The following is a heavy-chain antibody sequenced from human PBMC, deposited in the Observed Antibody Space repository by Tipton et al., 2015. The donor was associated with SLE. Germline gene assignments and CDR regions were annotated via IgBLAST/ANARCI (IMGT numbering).Heavy chain of an antibody. CDR1: GFTFSSYE. CDR3: ARGVVVTAILGY. D-gene: IGHD2-21*02. J-gene: IGHJ4*02. CDR2: ISSSGSTI. Sequence: SLRLSCAASGFTFSSYEMNWVRQAPGKGLEWVSYISSSGSTIYYADSVKGRFTISRDNAKNSLYLQMNSLRAEETAVYYCARGVVVTAILGYWGQGTLVTVSS. V-gene: IGHV3-48*03.